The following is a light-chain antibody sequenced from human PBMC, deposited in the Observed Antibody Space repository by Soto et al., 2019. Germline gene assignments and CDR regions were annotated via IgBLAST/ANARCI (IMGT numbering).Light chain of an antibody. CDR1: QSVSNN. CDR3: QQYDNWPPWT. J-gene: IGKJ1*01. CDR2: DAS. V-gene: IGKV3-15*01. Sequence: IVMTQSPATLSLSPGERATLSCRASQSVSNNLAWYQQKPGHAPRLLLYDASTRATGLPARLSGSGSGTEFTLTISGLQSEDFAVYYCQQYDNWPPWTFGQGTRVEIK.